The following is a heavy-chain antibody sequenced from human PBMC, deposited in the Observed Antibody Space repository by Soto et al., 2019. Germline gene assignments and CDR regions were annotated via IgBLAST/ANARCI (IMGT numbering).Heavy chain of an antibody. CDR1: GFTFSSYA. CDR2: ISGSGGST. J-gene: IGHJ6*03. V-gene: IGHV3-23*01. Sequence: PGGSLRLSCAASGFTFSSYAMSWVRQAPGKGLEWVSAISGSGGSTYYADSVKGRFTISRDNSKNTLYLQMNSLRAEDTAVYYCAKDGVDTAMVALDTYYYYYMDVWGKGTTVTVSS. CDR3: AKDGVDTAMVALDTYYYYYMDV. D-gene: IGHD5-18*01.